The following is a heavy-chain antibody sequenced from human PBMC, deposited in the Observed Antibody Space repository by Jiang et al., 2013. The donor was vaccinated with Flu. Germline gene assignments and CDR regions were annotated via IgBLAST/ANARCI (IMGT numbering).Heavy chain of an antibody. V-gene: IGHV3-23*01. CDR1: GFSFSGYA. J-gene: IGHJ4*02. D-gene: IGHD3-22*01. CDR2: IAGSSGYT. Sequence: VQLLESGGGLVQPGGSLRLSCVASGFSSGFSFSGYAMSWVRQAPGKGLEWVSAIAGSSGYTYYADSVKGRLTISRDNSKNTVYLQMNSLRAEDTAVYYCAKDPSYDGSGYRYYFDYWGQGTPGHRLL. CDR3: AKDPSYDGSGYRYYFDY.